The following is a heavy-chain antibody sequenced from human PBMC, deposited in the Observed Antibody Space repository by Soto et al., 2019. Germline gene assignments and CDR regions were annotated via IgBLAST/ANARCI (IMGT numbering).Heavy chain of an antibody. CDR1: GFTFSNYG. CDR3: AKASGYSSGWDEY. V-gene: IGHV3-23*01. J-gene: IGHJ4*02. CDR2: ISGGGGST. D-gene: IGHD6-19*01. Sequence: EVQLLESGGGLVQPGGSLRLSCADSGFTFSNYGMTWVRQAPGKGLGWVSGISGGGGSTYYADSVKGRFTISRDNSKNTLYLQMNSLGAEDTAVYYCAKASGYSSGWDEYWGLGTLVTVSS.